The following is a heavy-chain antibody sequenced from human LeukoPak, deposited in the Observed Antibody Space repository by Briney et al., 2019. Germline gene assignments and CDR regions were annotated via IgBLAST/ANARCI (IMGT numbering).Heavy chain of an antibody. CDR1: GFTFSSYA. CDR3: AKDRSVGGYNY. Sequence: GGSLRLSCAASGFTFSSYAMHWVRQAPGKGLEWVAVISYDGSNKYYADSVKGRFTISRDNSKNTLYLQMNSLRAEDTAVYYCAKDRSVGGYNYWGQGTLVTVSS. J-gene: IGHJ4*02. D-gene: IGHD3-22*01. CDR2: ISYDGSNK. V-gene: IGHV3-30-3*01.